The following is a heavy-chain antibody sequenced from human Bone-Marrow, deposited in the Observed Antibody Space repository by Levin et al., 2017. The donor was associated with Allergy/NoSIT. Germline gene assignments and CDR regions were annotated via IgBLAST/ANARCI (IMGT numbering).Heavy chain of an antibody. J-gene: IGHJ6*02. CDR2: IIPNLDKT. CDR1: GGTFGKYG. D-gene: IGHD5-12*01. CDR3: AREVSVATERYYYYYGMDV. V-gene: IGHV1-69*04. Sequence: SVKVSCKASGGTFGKYGISWLRQAPGQGLEWMGRIIPNLDKTNDAQKFQGRVTITADKSTSTAYLELRSLRSEDTALYYCAREVSVATERYYYYYGMDVWGQGTTVTVSS.